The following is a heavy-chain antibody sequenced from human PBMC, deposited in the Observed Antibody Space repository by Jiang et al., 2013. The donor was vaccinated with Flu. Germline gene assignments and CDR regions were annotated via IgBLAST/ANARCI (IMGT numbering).Heavy chain of an antibody. CDR1: GYSINSDYF. CDR2: IYHTGST. CDR3: ARRFGNRYYFDY. J-gene: IGHJ4*02. Sequence: LTCIVSGYSINSDYFWGWIRQPPGKGLEWIGNIYHTGSTHYNPSLQSRVTILLDTSKNQFSLKLNSVTAADTAVYYCARRFGNRYYFDYWGQGTLVTVSS. V-gene: IGHV4-38-2*02. D-gene: IGHD3-10*01.